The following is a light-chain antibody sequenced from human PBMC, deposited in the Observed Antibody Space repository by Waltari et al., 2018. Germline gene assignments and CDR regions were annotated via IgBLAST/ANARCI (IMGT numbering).Light chain of an antibody. J-gene: IGKJ4*01. CDR1: QSVSSY. CDR2: DAS. CDR3: QQRSNWPLT. Sequence: EIVLTQSPATLSLSPGERATLSCRASQSVSSYLAWYKQKPGQAPRLLIYDASNRATVIPARFSGSGSGTDFTLTISSLGPEDFAVYYCQQRSNWPLTFGGGTKVEIK. V-gene: IGKV3-11*01.